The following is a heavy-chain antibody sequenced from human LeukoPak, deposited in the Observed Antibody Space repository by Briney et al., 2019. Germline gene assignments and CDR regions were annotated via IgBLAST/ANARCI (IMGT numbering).Heavy chain of an antibody. J-gene: IGHJ4*02. D-gene: IGHD6-13*01. Sequence: TGGSLRLSCAASGFTFSSYWMHWVRQAPGRGLLWVSRINSEGSNTRYADSVKGRFTISRDNAKNSLYLQMNSLRAEDTAVYYCARDDAPGYSSSWYRYWGQGTLVTVSS. V-gene: IGHV3-74*01. CDR3: ARDDAPGYSSSWYRY. CDR2: INSEGSNT. CDR1: GFTFSSYW.